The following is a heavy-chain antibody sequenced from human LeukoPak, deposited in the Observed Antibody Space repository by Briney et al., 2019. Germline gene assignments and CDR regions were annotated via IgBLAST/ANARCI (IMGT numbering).Heavy chain of an antibody. CDR1: VFTFDDYG. V-gene: IGHV3-20*01. CDR2: INWNGGST. D-gene: IGHD3-10*01. CDR3: VLTSGSGSYRGYLNY. Sequence: GGSLRLSCVASVFTFDDYGIGWVRQAPGKGLEWVSGINWNGGSTDYADSVKGRFTISRDNAKNSVSLRVEDTALYHCVLTSGSGSYRGYLNYWGQGTLVTVSS. J-gene: IGHJ4*02.